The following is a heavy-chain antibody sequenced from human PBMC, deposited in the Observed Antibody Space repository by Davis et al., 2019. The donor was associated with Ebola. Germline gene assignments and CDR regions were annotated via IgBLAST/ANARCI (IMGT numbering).Heavy chain of an antibody. V-gene: IGHV5-51*01. CDR3: ARRGTDFWSGYQY. CDR1: GYSFSNYW. J-gene: IGHJ4*02. D-gene: IGHD3-3*01. CDR2: IYPGDSDT. Sequence: GESLKISCKGSGYSFSNYWIGWVRQVPGEGLEWMGIIYPGDSDTRYSPSFQGQVTISADKSISTAHLQWSSLKASDTAMYYCARRGTDFWSGYQYWGQGALVTVSS.